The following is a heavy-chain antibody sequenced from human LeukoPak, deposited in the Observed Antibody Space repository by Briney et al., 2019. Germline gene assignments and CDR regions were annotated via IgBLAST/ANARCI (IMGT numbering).Heavy chain of an antibody. CDR2: IYSGGST. CDR3: AKDGAGRYCSSTSCPDAFDI. CDR1: GFTVSSNY. J-gene: IGHJ3*02. D-gene: IGHD2-2*01. Sequence: GGSLRLSCAASGFTVSSNYMSWVRQAPGKGLEWVSVIYSGGSTYYADSVKGRFTISRDNSKNTLYLQMNSLRAEDTAVYYCAKDGAGRYCSSTSCPDAFDIWGQGTMVTVSS. V-gene: IGHV3-53*05.